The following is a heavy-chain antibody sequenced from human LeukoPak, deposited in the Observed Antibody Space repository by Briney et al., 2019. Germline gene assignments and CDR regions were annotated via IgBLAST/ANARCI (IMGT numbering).Heavy chain of an antibody. V-gene: IGHV3-15*01. CDR1: GFSFKDAW. Sequence: GGSLRLSCAASGFSFKDAWMSWVRQAPGKGLEWVGRIKSTTDGVTTDYAAPVKGRFTISRDDSRNTLYLQLNSLKTEDTALYYCTRIRGYSAYDFNYWAQGTLVTVSS. J-gene: IGHJ4*02. CDR3: TRIRGYSAYDFNY. CDR2: IKSTTDGVTT. D-gene: IGHD5-12*01.